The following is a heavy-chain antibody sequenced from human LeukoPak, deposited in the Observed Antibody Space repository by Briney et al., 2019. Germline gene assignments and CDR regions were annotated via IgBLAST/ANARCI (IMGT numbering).Heavy chain of an antibody. Sequence: SETLSLTCTVSGASITNYYWNWIRQPPGKRLEWIGFIDYSAYSKYNPSLKSRVTISRDTSKNQFSLKLSSVTAADTAVYYCAKSTESSGWYDYWGQGTLVTVSS. CDR3: AKSTESSGWYDY. J-gene: IGHJ4*02. V-gene: IGHV4-59*03. CDR1: GASITNYY. D-gene: IGHD6-19*01. CDR2: IDYSAYS.